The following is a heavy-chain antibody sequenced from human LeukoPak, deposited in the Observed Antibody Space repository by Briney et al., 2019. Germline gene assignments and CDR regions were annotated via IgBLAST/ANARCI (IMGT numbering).Heavy chain of an antibody. V-gene: IGHV3-30*01. J-gene: IGHJ4*02. Sequence: GGSLRLSCAASGFTFSSYAMHWVRQAPGKELEWVAVISYDGSNKYYADSVKGRFTISRDNSKNTLYLQMNSLRAEDTAVYYCARDVRRYCSSTSCYTMDYWGQGTLVTVSS. D-gene: IGHD2-2*02. CDR3: ARDVRRYCSSTSCYTMDY. CDR1: GFTFSSYA. CDR2: ISYDGSNK.